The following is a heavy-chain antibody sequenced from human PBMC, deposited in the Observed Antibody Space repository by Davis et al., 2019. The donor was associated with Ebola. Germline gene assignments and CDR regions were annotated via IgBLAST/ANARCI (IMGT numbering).Heavy chain of an antibody. CDR1: GFTFDDYA. D-gene: IGHD6-13*01. CDR2: ISWNSGSI. V-gene: IGHV3-9*01. Sequence: SLKISCAASGFTFDDYAMHWVRQAPGKGLEWVSGISWNSGSIGYADSVKGRFTISRDNAKNSLYLQMNSLRAEDTALYYCAKDGSSSWYEVEFLDYWGQGTLVTVSS. CDR3: AKDGSSSWYEVEFLDY. J-gene: IGHJ4*02.